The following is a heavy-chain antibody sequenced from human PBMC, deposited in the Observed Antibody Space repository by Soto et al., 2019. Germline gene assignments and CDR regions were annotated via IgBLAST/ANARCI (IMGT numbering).Heavy chain of an antibody. V-gene: IGHV4-31*03. CDR2: IYYSGST. CDR3: ARVRGIAAAGTAYYFDY. Sequence: QVQLQESGPGLVKPSQTLSLTCTVSGGSISSGGHYWSLIRQHPGKGLEWIGYIYYSGSTYYNPSLKSRVTISVDTSKNQFSLKLISVTAADTAVYYCARVRGIAAAGTAYYFDYWGQGTLVTVSS. J-gene: IGHJ4*02. D-gene: IGHD6-13*01. CDR1: GGSISSGGHY.